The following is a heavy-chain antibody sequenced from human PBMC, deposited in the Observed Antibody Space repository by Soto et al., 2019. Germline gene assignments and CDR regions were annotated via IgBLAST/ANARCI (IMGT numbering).Heavy chain of an antibody. V-gene: IGHV3-23*01. J-gene: IGHJ5*02. CDR1: GFTFSDYA. CDR2: VSGGGGTT. Sequence: PGGSLRLSCAASGFTFSDYAMSWVRHAPGKGLEWVSGVSGGGGTTYYADSVKGRFTVSRDNSRSTLYLQMNSLRAEDTAVYYCAKGRYTYGSNWFDPWGQGTLVTVSS. CDR3: AKGRYTYGSNWFDP. D-gene: IGHD5-18*01.